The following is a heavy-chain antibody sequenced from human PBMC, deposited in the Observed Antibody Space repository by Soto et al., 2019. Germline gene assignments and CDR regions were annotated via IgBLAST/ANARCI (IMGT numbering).Heavy chain of an antibody. D-gene: IGHD5-18*01. CDR2: INPNGGST. CDR1: GYTFTHYY. Sequence: GASVNVSCKASGYTFTHYYIHWVRQAPGQGLEWMGIINPNGGSTTYAQKFRAGFTMTRDTSTSTVYMELSSLRSEDSAVYYCATSVNSAMAFDYWGQGTLVTVSS. CDR3: ATSVNSAMAFDY. V-gene: IGHV1-46*01. J-gene: IGHJ4*02.